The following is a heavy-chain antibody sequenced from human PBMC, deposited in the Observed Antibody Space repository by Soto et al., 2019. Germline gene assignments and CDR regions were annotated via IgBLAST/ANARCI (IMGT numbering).Heavy chain of an antibody. CDR1: GFTSSSYA. CDR2: ISGSGGST. Sequence: GSLRLSCAASGFTSSSYAMSWVRQAPGKGLEWVSAISGSGGSTYYADSVKGRFTISRDNSKNTLYLQMNSLRAEDTAVYYCARRYYYDSSGYYWYFDLWGRGTLVTISS. J-gene: IGHJ2*01. CDR3: ARRYYYDSSGYYWYFDL. V-gene: IGHV3-23*01. D-gene: IGHD3-22*01.